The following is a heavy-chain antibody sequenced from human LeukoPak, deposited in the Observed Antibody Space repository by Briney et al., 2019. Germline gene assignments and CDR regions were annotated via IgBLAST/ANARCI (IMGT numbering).Heavy chain of an antibody. D-gene: IGHD2-15*01. CDR1: GGTFSNYA. Sequence: SVKVSCQSSGGTFSNYAISWVRQAPGQGLEGMGRIISIFGIANYAQKLHGRVTISADKSTSTAYMELSSLRSEDTAVYYCARGPIYCSGGSCYPDYWGQGTLVTVSS. V-gene: IGHV1-69*04. J-gene: IGHJ4*02. CDR2: IISIFGIA. CDR3: ARGPIYCSGGSCYPDY.